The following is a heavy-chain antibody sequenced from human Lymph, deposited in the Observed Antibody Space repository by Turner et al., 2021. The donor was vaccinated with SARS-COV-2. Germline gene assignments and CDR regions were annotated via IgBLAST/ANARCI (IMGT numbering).Heavy chain of an antibody. D-gene: IGHD6-13*01. CDR3: ARDLGTYGMDV. V-gene: IGHV3-53*02. CDR1: GIIVSRNY. CDR2: IYSGGTT. Sequence: EVQLVDTGGGVTQPGGSLRLSCAASGIIVSRNYMNWVRQAPGKGLEWVSVIYSGGTTYYADSVKGRFTISRDNSKNTLYLQMNSLRVEDTAVYYCARDLGTYGMDVWGQGTTVTVSS. J-gene: IGHJ6*02.